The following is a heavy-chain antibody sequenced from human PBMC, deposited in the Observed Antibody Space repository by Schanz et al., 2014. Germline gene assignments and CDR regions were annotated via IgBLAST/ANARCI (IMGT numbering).Heavy chain of an antibody. CDR3: ARKVVATIGGYYDN. Sequence: EVQLVQSGGGLVQPGGSLRLSCAASGFTFSSHSFNWVRQAPGKGLEWISYIGSSSSRIDHADSVKGRFTISRDNAENTLFLQMNSLRAEDTAVYYCARKVVATIGGYYDNWGQGTLVIVSS. CDR1: GFTFSSHS. D-gene: IGHD5-12*01. V-gene: IGHV3-48*01. CDR2: IGSSSSRI. J-gene: IGHJ4*02.